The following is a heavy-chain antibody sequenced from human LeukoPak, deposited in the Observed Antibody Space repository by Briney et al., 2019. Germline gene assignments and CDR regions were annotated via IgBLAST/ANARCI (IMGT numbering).Heavy chain of an antibody. D-gene: IGHD1-26*01. V-gene: IGHV1-2*06. CDR3: ARGISGETEY. CDR2: INPNSGGT. J-gene: IGHJ4*02. Sequence: ASVKVSCKASGYMFTDYSMHWVRQAPGQGLEWMGRINPNSGGTDYAQKFQDRVTMTRDTSISTAYMELIRLRSDDTAVYYCARGISGETEYWGQGTLVTVS. CDR1: GYMFTDYS.